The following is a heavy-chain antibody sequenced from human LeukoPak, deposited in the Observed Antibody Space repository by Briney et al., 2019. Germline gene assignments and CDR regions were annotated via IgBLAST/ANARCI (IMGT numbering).Heavy chain of an antibody. D-gene: IGHD6-13*01. V-gene: IGHV4-34*01. CDR2: INHSGST. CDR1: GRSFSGYY. Sequence: SETLSLTCAVYGRSFSGYYWSWIRQPPGKGLEWIGEINHSGSTNYNPSLKSRVTISVDTSKNQFSLKLSSVTAADTAVYYCAGRRDYSSSWYPWGQGTLVTVSS. J-gene: IGHJ5*02. CDR3: AGRRDYSSSWYP.